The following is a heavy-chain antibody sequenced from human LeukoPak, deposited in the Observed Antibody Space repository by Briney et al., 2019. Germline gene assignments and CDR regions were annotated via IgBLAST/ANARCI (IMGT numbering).Heavy chain of an antibody. Sequence: GGTLRLSCAASGFTFSSYAMSWVRQAPGKGLEWVSGVRSAVDTTHYADSVKGRFIISRDNSKNTLSLQLNSLRPEDTALYYCAKHFCTGLDCSLFDSWGQGTLVTVSS. CDR2: VRSAVDTT. V-gene: IGHV3-23*01. J-gene: IGHJ4*02. CDR3: AKHFCTGLDCSLFDS. CDR1: GFTFSSYA. D-gene: IGHD3/OR15-3a*01.